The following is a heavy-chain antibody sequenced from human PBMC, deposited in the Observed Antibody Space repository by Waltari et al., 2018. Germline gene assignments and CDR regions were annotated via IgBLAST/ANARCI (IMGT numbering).Heavy chain of an antibody. J-gene: IGHJ4*02. Sequence: QVQLVQSGAEVKKPGSSVKVSCKASGGTFSSYAISWVRQAPGQGLEWMGGSIPIRGRANYAQKFQGRVTSTADESTSTAYMELSSLRSEDTAVYYCARDPGPPGYLELTRALNYWGQGTLVTVSS. V-gene: IGHV1-69*11. D-gene: IGHD3-10*01. CDR3: ARDPGPPGYLELTRALNY. CDR2: SIPIRGRA. CDR1: GGTFSSYA.